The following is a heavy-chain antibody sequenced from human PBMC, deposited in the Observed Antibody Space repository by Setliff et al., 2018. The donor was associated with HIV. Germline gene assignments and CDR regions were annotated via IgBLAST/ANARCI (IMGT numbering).Heavy chain of an antibody. V-gene: IGHV3-23*01. Sequence: HPGGSLRLSCAASGFTFSHSNMNWVRQAPGKGLEWVSTISTSGAKTYDADSMKGRFTISRDNSKNTVYLQMNSLTAEDTAVYYCARENYYVTEYWGQGTLVTVSS. CDR1: GFTFSHSN. D-gene: IGHD3-10*02. CDR3: ARENYYVTEY. J-gene: IGHJ4*02. CDR2: ISTSGAKT.